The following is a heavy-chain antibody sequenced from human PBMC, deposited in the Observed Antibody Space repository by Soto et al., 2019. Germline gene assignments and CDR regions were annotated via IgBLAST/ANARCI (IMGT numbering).Heavy chain of an antibody. J-gene: IGHJ4*02. V-gene: IGHV5-51*01. CDR2: IYPGDSDT. D-gene: IGHD2-21*02. CDR3: ARHLTADPLHF. Sequence: GESLKISCKGSGYSFTNYWIGWVRQMPGKGLEWMGIIYPGDSDTRYSPSFQGQVTISVDKSISTAYLQWSSLKASDTAMYFCARHLTADPLHFWGQGTLVTVSS. CDR1: GYSFTNYW.